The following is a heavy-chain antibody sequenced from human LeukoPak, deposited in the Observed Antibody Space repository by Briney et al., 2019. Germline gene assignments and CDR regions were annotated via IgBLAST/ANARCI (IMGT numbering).Heavy chain of an antibody. Sequence: GGSLRLSCAASGFTFSNTWMKWVRQAPGKGREGVVRIQSKTDGGTTEYAAPVKGRFTISRDDSKTTLYLKMNSLKTEDTAVYYCATLTVRGVINIWGQGTLVTVSS. J-gene: IGHJ4*02. V-gene: IGHV3-15*01. D-gene: IGHD3-10*01. CDR2: IQSKTDGGTT. CDR1: GFTFSNTW. CDR3: ATLTVRGVINI.